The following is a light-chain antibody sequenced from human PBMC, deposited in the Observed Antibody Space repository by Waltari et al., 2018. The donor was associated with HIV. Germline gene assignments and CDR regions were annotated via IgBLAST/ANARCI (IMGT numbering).Light chain of an antibody. Sequence: QSILTQPPSVSAAPGQKVTISCSGDNSNLGNNYVSWYQQVPGRAPRLLIYDNEKRPSGIPDRFSASKAGMSATLDIAGLQIVDEADYYCGTWDNSLSLYVFGTGTTVAVL. CDR2: DNE. CDR1: NSNLGNNY. J-gene: IGLJ1*01. V-gene: IGLV1-51*01. CDR3: GTWDNSLSLYV.